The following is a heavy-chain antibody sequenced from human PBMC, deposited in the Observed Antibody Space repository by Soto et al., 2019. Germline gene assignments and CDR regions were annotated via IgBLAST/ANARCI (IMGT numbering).Heavy chain of an antibody. Sequence: QVQLVQSGAEVKKPGASVKVSCKASGYTFTGYYMHWVRQAPGHGLEWMGWINPNSGGTNYAQKFQGWVTMTRDTSISTAYMELSRLRSDDTAVYYCAREGSSKPGHNWFDPWGQGTLVTVSS. CDR3: AREGSSKPGHNWFDP. J-gene: IGHJ5*02. CDR1: GYTFTGYY. V-gene: IGHV1-2*04. D-gene: IGHD6-13*01. CDR2: INPNSGGT.